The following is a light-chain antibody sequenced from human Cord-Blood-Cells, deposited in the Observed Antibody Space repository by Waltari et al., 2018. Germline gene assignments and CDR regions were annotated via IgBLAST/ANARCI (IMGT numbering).Light chain of an antibody. CDR2: GAS. CDR1: QSGSSN. J-gene: IGKJ4*01. V-gene: IGKV3-15*01. Sequence: EIAITQSPAPLSVSPGARATLSCRASQSGSSNLAWYQQTPGQAPRLLIYGASTRATGIPARFSGSGYGTEFTLTISSLQSEDFAVYYCQQYNNWPLTFGGGTKVEIK. CDR3: QQYNNWPLT.